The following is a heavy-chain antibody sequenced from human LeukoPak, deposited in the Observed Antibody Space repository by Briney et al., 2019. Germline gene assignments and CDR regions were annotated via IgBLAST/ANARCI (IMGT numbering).Heavy chain of an antibody. CDR2: IYYSGST. V-gene: IGHV4-59*12. J-gene: IGHJ4*02. D-gene: IGHD2-8*01. Sequence: SETLSLTCTVSGGSISSYYWSWIRQPPGKGLEWIGYIYYSGSTNYNPSLKSRVTISVDTSKNQFSLKLSSVTAADTAVYYCARDAVNCTNGVCYRAFDYWGQGTLVTVSS. CDR3: ARDAVNCTNGVCYRAFDY. CDR1: GGSISSYY.